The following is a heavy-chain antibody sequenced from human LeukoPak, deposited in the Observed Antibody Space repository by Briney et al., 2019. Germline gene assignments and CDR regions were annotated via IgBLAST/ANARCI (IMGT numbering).Heavy chain of an antibody. Sequence: LETLSLTCTVSGGSINYYYWSWIRQPPGKGLEWIGYIYYSGSANYNPSLKSRVSISVDTSKNHFSLKLSSVTAADTAVYYCARATQGAFDIWGQGTMVTVSS. V-gene: IGHV4-59*01. CDR3: ARATQGAFDI. CDR1: GGSINYYY. J-gene: IGHJ3*02. CDR2: IYYSGSA.